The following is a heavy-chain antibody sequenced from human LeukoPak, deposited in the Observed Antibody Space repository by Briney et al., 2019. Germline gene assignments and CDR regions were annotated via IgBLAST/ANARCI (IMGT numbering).Heavy chain of an antibody. CDR3: ARAGDCSSTSCNSWFDP. J-gene: IGHJ5*02. Sequence: PSETLSLTCAVCGGSFSGYYWSWIRQPPGKGLEWIGEINHSGSTNYNPSLKSRVTISVDTSKNQFSLKLSSVTAADPAVYYCARAGDCSSTSCNSWFDPWGQGTLVTVSS. V-gene: IGHV4-34*01. CDR1: GGSFSGYY. D-gene: IGHD2-2*01. CDR2: INHSGST.